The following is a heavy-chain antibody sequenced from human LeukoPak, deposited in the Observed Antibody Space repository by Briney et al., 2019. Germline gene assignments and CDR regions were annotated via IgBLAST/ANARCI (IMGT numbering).Heavy chain of an antibody. CDR3: AVLDIVVVVGPDYYGTDV. CDR2: IYYSGST. J-gene: IGHJ6*02. V-gene: IGHV4-39*01. CDR1: GGSISSSSYY. D-gene: IGHD2-15*01. Sequence: SETLSLTCTVSGGSISSSSYYWGWIRQPPGKGLEWIGSIYYSGSTYYNPSLKSRVTISVDTSKNQFSLKLSSVTAADTAVYYCAVLDIVVVVGPDYYGTDVWGQGTTVTVSS.